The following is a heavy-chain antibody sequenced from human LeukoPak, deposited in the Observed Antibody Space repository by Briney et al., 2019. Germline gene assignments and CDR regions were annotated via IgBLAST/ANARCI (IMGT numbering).Heavy chain of an antibody. CDR2: IYHSGST. V-gene: IGHV4-30-2*01. CDR3: ARDSSSWDLGGYDI. J-gene: IGHJ3*02. Sequence: PSQTLSLTCTFSGGSISSGGYYWSWIRQPPGKGLEWIGYIYHSGSTYYNPSLKSRVTISVDRSKNQFSLKLNSVTAADTAVYYCARDSSSWDLGGYDIWGQGTMVTVSS. D-gene: IGHD6-13*01. CDR1: GGSISSGGYY.